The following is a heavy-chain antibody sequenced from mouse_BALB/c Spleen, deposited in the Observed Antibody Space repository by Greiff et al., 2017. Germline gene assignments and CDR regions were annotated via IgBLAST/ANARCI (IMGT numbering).Heavy chain of an antibody. D-gene: IGHD1-1*01. CDR1: GYTFTSYW. CDR3: ARRYYYGSSLEAMDY. J-gene: IGHJ4*01. V-gene: IGHV1-87*01. CDR2: IYPGDGDT. Sequence: QVQLQQSGAELARPGASVKLSCKASGYTFTSYWMQWVKQRPGQGLEWIGAIYPGDGDTRYTQKFKGKATLTADKSSSTAYMQLSSLASEDSAVYYWARRYYYGSSLEAMDYWGQGTSVTVSS.